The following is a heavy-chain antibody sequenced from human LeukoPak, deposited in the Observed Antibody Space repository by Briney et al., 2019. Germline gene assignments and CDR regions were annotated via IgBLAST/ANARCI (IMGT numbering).Heavy chain of an antibody. V-gene: IGHV4-4*09. Sequence: SETLSLTCAVYGGSFSGYYWSWIRQPPGKGLEWIGYIYTSGSTNYNPSLKSRVTISVDTSKNQFSLKLSSVTAADTAVYYCARQVAAVGFNWFDPWGQGTLVTVSS. CDR1: GGSFSGYY. CDR2: IYTSGST. J-gene: IGHJ5*02. D-gene: IGHD2-15*01. CDR3: ARQVAAVGFNWFDP.